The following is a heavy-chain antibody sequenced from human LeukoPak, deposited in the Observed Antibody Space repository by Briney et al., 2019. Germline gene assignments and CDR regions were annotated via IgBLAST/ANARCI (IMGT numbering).Heavy chain of an antibody. CDR1: GASISSYY. CDR3: ARDRISSAGYDY. Sequence: SETLSLTCNVSGASISSYYWSWIRQPPGEGLEWIGYVYDSGSTNYNPSLMSRVTVSVDTSKNQFSLRLSSVTAADTAVYYCARDRISSAGYDYWGQGTLVTVSS. J-gene: IGHJ4*02. CDR2: VYDSGST. V-gene: IGHV4-59*01. D-gene: IGHD6-6*01.